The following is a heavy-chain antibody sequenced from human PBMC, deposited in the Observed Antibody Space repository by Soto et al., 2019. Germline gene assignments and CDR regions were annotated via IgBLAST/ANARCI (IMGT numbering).Heavy chain of an antibody. D-gene: IGHD3-9*01. V-gene: IGHV4-31*03. J-gene: IGHJ4*02. CDR3: AREADIVTGYYRQYDFDY. CDR1: AGSISSDVYY. CDR2: IYYSGST. Sequence: QVQLQESGPGLVKPSQTLSLTCTVSAGSISSDVYYWSWIRQHPGQGLEWIGYIYYSGSTYYNPSLKSRVTISVDTSKNPFSLKLSSVTAADTAVYYCAREADIVTGYYRQYDFDYWGQGTLVTVSS.